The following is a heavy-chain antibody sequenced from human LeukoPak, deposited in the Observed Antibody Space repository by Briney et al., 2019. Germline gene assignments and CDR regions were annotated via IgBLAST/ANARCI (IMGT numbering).Heavy chain of an antibody. CDR1: GGSISSSGFY. J-gene: IGHJ3*02. Sequence: SETLSLACTVSGGSISSSGFYWGWIRQPPGKGLEWIGNIYFSGSTYYNPSLKSRVTISVDTSKNQFSLKLTSLTAADTAVYYCARYGRRGLLDAFDIWGQGTMVTVSS. V-gene: IGHV4-39*01. CDR2: IYFSGST. CDR3: ARYGRRGLLDAFDI. D-gene: IGHD2-15*01.